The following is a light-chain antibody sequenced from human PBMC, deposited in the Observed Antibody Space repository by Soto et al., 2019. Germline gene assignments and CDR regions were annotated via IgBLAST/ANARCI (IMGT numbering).Light chain of an antibody. CDR3: SSYAGNYVYV. J-gene: IGLJ1*01. CDR2: DVS. CDR1: SSDVGGYNY. V-gene: IGLV2-11*01. Sequence: QSPRTKPRSVSVSPGQSVTIPCTGTSSDVGGYNYVSWYQRHAGKVPKLIIYDVSERPSGVPDRFSASKSGNTASLTISGLQAEDEADYYCSSYAGNYVYVFGSGTKVTVL.